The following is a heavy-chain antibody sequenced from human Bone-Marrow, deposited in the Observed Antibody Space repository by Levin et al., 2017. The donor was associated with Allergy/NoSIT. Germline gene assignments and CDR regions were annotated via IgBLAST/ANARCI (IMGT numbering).Heavy chain of an antibody. D-gene: IGHD4-17*01. V-gene: IGHV4-39*07. J-gene: IGHJ4*02. CDR1: GGAISSSRYY. CDR2: IYYTGNT. CDR3: ARDGGGEDPPFDY. Sequence: SETLSLTCTVSGGAISSSRYYWGWIRQPPEKGLEWIGSIYYTGNTFYNPSLKSRVTMSIDTSKNQFSLKLSSVTAADTAVYYCARDGGGEDPPFDYWGQGTLVTVS.